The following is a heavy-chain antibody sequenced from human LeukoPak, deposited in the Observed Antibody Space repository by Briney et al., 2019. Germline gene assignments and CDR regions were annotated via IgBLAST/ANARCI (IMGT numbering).Heavy chain of an antibody. Sequence: ASVKVSCKASGGTFSSYAISWVRQAPGQGLEWMGGIIPIFGTANYAQKFQGRVTITADESTSTAYMELSSLRSEDTAVYYCASQLSGSYGDFQHWGQGTLVTVSS. J-gene: IGHJ1*01. CDR1: GGTFSSYA. D-gene: IGHD1-26*01. V-gene: IGHV1-69*13. CDR2: IIPIFGTA. CDR3: ASQLSGSYGDFQH.